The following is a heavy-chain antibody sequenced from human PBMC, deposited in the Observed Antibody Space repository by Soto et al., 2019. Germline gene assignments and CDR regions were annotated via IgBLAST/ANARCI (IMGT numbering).Heavy chain of an antibody. D-gene: IGHD3-22*01. CDR1: GFTFSSYW. CDR3: ARDYYDSRYDYYYGMDV. Sequence: EVQLVESGGGLVQPGGSLRLSCAASGFTFSSYWMSWVRQAPGKGLEWVANIKQDGSEKYYVDSVKGRFTISRDNAKNSLYLQMNSLRAEDTAVYYCARDYYDSRYDYYYGMDVWGQGTTVTVSS. V-gene: IGHV3-7*01. CDR2: IKQDGSEK. J-gene: IGHJ6*02.